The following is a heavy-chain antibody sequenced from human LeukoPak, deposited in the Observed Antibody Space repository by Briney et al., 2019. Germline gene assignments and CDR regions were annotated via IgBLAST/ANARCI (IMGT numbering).Heavy chain of an antibody. CDR2: IYYSGST. V-gene: IGHV4-59*01. CDR3: ARVRASGFYFDY. J-gene: IGHJ4*02. Sequence: PETLSLTCTVSGGSISSYYWSWIRQPPGKGLEWIGYIYYSGSTNYNPSLKSRVTISVDTSKNQFSLKLSSVTAADTAVYYCARVRASGFYFDYWGQGTLVTVSS. CDR1: GGSISSYY. D-gene: IGHD5-12*01.